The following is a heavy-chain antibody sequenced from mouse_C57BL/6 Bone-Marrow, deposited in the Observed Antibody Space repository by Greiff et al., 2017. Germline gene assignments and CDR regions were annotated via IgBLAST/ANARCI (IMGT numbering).Heavy chain of an antibody. Sequence: VQLQQSGAELAKPGASVTLSCKASGYTFPSYWLHWVKQRPGQGLEWIGYINPSSGYTKYNQKFKDKATLTADKSSSTAYMQLSSLTYEDSAVYYCARLRRYYGPDRYFDVWGTGTTVTVAS. J-gene: IGHJ1*03. CDR2: INPSSGYT. CDR1: GYTFPSYW. CDR3: ARLRRYYGPDRYFDV. D-gene: IGHD1-2*01. V-gene: IGHV1-7*01.